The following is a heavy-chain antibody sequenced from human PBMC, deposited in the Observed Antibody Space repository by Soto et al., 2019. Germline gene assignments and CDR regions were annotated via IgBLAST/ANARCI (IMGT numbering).Heavy chain of an antibody. V-gene: IGHV1-69*11. D-gene: IGHD3-16*02. CDR1: GGTFSSSG. Sequence: QVHLVQSGTEVNKPGSSVKVSCTASGGTFSSSGFSWVRQAPGQGLEWMGMIVPSLDTTNYAQKFQARVTITADEVTSKAYMELRSLRSEDTAVYYCARWPQPRYTADPYAVDVWGQGTRVIVSS. CDR2: IVPSLDTT. J-gene: IGHJ6*02. CDR3: ARWPQPRYTADPYAVDV.